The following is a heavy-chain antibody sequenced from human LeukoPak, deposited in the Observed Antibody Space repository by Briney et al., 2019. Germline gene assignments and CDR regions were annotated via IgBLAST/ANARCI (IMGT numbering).Heavy chain of an antibody. D-gene: IGHD2-15*01. CDR1: GGTFSSYA. CDR3: ARVRRAEYCSGGSCYNNWFDP. J-gene: IGHJ5*02. V-gene: IGHV1-69*05. CDR2: IIPIFGTA. Sequence: SVKVSCKASGGTFSSYAISWVRQAPGQGLEWMGRIIPIFGTANYAQKFQGRVTITTDGSTSTAYMELSSLRSEDTAVYYCARVRRAEYCSGGSCYNNWFDPWGQGTLVTVSS.